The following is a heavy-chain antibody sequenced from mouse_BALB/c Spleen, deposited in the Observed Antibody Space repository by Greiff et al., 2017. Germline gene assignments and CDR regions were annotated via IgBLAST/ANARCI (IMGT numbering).Heavy chain of an antibody. CDR3: ARYYYFDY. CDR2: INPSTGYT. J-gene: IGHJ2*01. V-gene: IGHV1-7*01. Sequence: VKLQQSGAELAKPGASVKMSCKASGYTFTSYWMHWVKQRPGQGLEWIGYINPSTGYTEYNQKFKDKATLTADKSSSTAYMQLSSLTSEDSAVYYCARYYYFDYWGQGTTLTVSS. CDR1: GYTFTSYW.